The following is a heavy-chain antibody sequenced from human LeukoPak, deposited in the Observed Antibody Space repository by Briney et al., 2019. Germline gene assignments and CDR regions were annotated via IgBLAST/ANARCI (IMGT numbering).Heavy chain of an antibody. J-gene: IGHJ4*02. CDR2: ISYDGTNK. CDR1: GFTFSNYA. V-gene: IGHV3-30-3*01. CDR3: AKGSPSGFDY. D-gene: IGHD6-25*01. Sequence: TGGSLRLSCAASGFTFSNYAMHWVRQAPGKGLEWVAVISYDGTNKYYADSVKGRFTISRDNSKNTMYLQMNSLRDEDTAVYYCAKGSPSGFDYWGQGTLVTVST.